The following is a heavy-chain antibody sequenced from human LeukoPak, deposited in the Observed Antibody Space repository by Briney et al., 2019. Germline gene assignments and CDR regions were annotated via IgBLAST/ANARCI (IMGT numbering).Heavy chain of an antibody. CDR2: INPSGGGT. Sequence: ASVKVSCKASGYTFTSCYMHWVRQAPGQGLEWMGIINPSGGGTSYAQNFQGRVTMTRDTSTSTVYMELSSLKSEDTAVYYCARFHSSLHTAGDYWGQGTLVTVSS. V-gene: IGHV1-46*01. CDR1: GYTFTSCY. CDR3: ARFHSSLHTAGDY. D-gene: IGHD5-18*01. J-gene: IGHJ4*02.